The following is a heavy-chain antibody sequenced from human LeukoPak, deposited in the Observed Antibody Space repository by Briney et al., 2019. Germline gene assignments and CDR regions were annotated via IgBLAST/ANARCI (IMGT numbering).Heavy chain of an antibody. J-gene: IGHJ4*02. CDR1: GFTFSSYE. Sequence: PGGSLRLSCAASGFTFSSYEMNWVRQAPGKGLEWVSYISSSGSTIYYADSVKGRFTISRDNAKNSLYLQMNSVRAEDTAVYYCARVGATYYFDYWGQGTLVTVSS. V-gene: IGHV3-48*03. CDR3: ARVGATYYFDY. CDR2: ISSSGSTI. D-gene: IGHD1-26*01.